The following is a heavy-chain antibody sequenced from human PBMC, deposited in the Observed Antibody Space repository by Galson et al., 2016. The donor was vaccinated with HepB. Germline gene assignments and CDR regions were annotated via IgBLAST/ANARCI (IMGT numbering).Heavy chain of an antibody. CDR1: GFTFSDST. Sequence: SLRLSCAASGFTFSDSTVHWVRQASGKGLEWVGRIRNKANSYAAAYAESVKGKFTISRDDSKNTAYLQMNSLKTEDTAVYFCARQMGNRLDFYYYSGMDVWGQGTTVTVSS. D-gene: IGHD3-16*02. J-gene: IGHJ6*02. CDR3: ARQMGNRLDFYYYSGMDV. V-gene: IGHV3-73*01. CDR2: IRNKANSYAA.